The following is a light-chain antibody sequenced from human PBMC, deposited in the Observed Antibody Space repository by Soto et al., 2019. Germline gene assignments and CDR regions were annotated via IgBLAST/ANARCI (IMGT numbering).Light chain of an antibody. V-gene: IGKV3-11*01. CDR3: QRRKPWAPLT. Sequence: EVVLTQSPATLSLSPGERAILSCRASHSVEKYLAWYQQKPGQAPRLLIYDASNRATGIPTRFSGSGSGTRFNHTVSSHWAGDFDICYGQRRKPWAPLTVRGRIKVEIK. CDR2: DAS. CDR1: HSVEKY. J-gene: IGKJ4*01.